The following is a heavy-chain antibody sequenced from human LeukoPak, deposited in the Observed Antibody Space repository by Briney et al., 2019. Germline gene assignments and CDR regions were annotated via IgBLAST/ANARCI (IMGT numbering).Heavy chain of an antibody. CDR2: ISGSGGST. CDR1: GFTFSSYA. CDR3: AKPGIPVVPAAMGWFDP. D-gene: IGHD2-2*01. J-gene: IGHJ5*02. Sequence: RGSLRLSCAASGFTFSSYAMSWVRQAPGKGLEWVSAISGSGGSTYYADSVKGRFTISRDNSKNTLYLQMNSLRAEDTAVYYCAKPGIPVVPAAMGWFDPWGQGTLVTVSS. V-gene: IGHV3-23*01.